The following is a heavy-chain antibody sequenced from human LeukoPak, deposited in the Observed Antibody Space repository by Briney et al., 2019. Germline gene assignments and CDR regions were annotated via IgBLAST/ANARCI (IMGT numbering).Heavy chain of an antibody. V-gene: IGHV3-11*01. J-gene: IGHJ3*02. D-gene: IGHD3-22*01. CDR3: ARDRGRRGITMRSDAFDI. Sequence: GGSLRLSCAASGFIFSDYYMSWIRQAPGKGLEWVSYISSGGGTRSYADSVKGRFTISRDNAKNSLYLQMNSLRAEDTAVYYCARDRGRRGITMRSDAFDIWGQGTMVTVSS. CDR1: GFIFSDYY. CDR2: ISSGGGTR.